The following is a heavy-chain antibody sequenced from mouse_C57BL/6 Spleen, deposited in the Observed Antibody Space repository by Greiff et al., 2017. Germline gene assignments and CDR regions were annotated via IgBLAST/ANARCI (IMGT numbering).Heavy chain of an antibody. J-gene: IGHJ4*01. CDR1: GYTFTSYW. Sequence: QVQLQQPGAELVKPGASVKLSCKASGYTFTSYWMHWVKQRPGQGLEWIGMIHPNSGSTNYNEKFKSKATLTVDKSSSTAYMQLSSLTSEDSAVYYCAREDYGSIGYYAMDYWGQGTSVTVSS. CDR2: IHPNSGST. CDR3: AREDYGSIGYYAMDY. D-gene: IGHD1-1*01. V-gene: IGHV1-64*01.